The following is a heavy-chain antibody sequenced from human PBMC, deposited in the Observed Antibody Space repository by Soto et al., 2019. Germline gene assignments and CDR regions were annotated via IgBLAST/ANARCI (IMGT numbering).Heavy chain of an antibody. CDR3: VGSLMSRAMESFDY. J-gene: IGHJ4*02. CDR2: ISYTVDA. D-gene: IGHD5-18*01. CDR1: AGSISRYY. V-gene: IGHV4-59*01. Sequence: HVQLQESGPGLVKPSEPLSLTCSVSAGSISRYYWGWVRQSPGEGLEWIAHISYTVDASYNTSLKSRVTISLDTSKNQIALSLMSVTAADTAVYYCVGSLMSRAMESFDYWGQGTLVTVTS.